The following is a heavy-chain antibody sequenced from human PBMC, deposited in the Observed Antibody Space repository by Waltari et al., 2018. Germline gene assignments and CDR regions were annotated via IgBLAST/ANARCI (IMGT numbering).Heavy chain of an antibody. Sequence: QVQLQESGPGLVKPSEPLSLTCTVSGGSISSYYWRWLRQPPGKGLEWIGYIYYSGSTNYNPSLKSRVTISVDTSKNQFSLKLSSVTAADTAVYYCASFYSGSYDGSWAFDIWGQGTMVTVSS. CDR3: ASFYSGSYDGSWAFDI. D-gene: IGHD1-26*01. CDR2: IYYSGST. V-gene: IGHV4-59*01. CDR1: GGSISSYY. J-gene: IGHJ3*02.